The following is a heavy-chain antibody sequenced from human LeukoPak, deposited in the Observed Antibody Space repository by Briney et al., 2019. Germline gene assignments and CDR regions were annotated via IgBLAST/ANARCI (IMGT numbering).Heavy chain of an antibody. CDR2: IFYSGST. Sequence: SETLSLTCTVSSGSISTSNYYWGWIRQPPGKGLEWIGNIFYSGSTYYSPSLKSRVTISVDTSKNQFSLKLSSVTAADTAVYYCARGLWGVNNWFDPWGQGTLVTVSS. D-gene: IGHD3-10*01. CDR1: SGSISTSNYY. V-gene: IGHV4-39*07. J-gene: IGHJ5*02. CDR3: ARGLWGVNNWFDP.